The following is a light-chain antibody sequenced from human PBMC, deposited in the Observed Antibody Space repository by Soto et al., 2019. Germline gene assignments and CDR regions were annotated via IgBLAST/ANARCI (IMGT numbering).Light chain of an antibody. J-gene: IGKJ2*01. Sequence: DIVMTQSPLSLPVSPGEPASISCRSSQSLLHNNGYNYLDWYLQKPGQSPQLLINLGSNRASGVPDRFSGSGSGADFTLKISRVEAEDVWVYYCMQALQAPLYAFGQGTKLEIK. CDR3: MQALQAPLYA. V-gene: IGKV2-28*01. CDR1: QSLLHNNGYNY. CDR2: LGS.